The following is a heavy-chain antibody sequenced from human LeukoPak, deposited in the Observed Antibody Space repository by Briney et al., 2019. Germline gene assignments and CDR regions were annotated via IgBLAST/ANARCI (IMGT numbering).Heavy chain of an antibody. CDR1: GYTFTGYY. D-gene: IGHD5-18*01. V-gene: IGHV1-2*02. Sequence: ASVKVSCKASGYTFTGYYMHWVRQAPGQGLEWMGWINPNSGGTNYVQKFQGRVTMTRDTSISTAYMELSRLRSDDTAVYYCARDLDTAPSHPWGQGTLVTVSS. CDR3: ARDLDTAPSHP. CDR2: INPNSGGT. J-gene: IGHJ5*02.